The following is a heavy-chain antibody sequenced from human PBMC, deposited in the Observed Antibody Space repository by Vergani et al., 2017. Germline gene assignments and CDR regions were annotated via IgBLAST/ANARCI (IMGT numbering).Heavy chain of an antibody. Sequence: EVQLLESGGGLVQPGGSLRLSCAASGFTFSSYAMSWVRQAPGKGLEWVSAISGSGGSTYYADSVKGRFTISRDNSKNTRYLQMNCLRAEDTAVYYCAKEGLNGLMVYAGGVGDAFDIWGQGTMVTVSS. CDR2: ISGSGGST. J-gene: IGHJ3*02. CDR1: GFTFSSYA. CDR3: AKEGLNGLMVYAGGVGDAFDI. D-gene: IGHD2-8*01. V-gene: IGHV3-23*01.